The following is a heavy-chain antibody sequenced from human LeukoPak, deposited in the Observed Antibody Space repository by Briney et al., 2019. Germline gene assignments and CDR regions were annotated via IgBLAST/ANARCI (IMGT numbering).Heavy chain of an antibody. V-gene: IGHV4-34*01. D-gene: IGHD3-22*01. J-gene: IGHJ4*02. CDR1: GGSFSGYY. CDR3: ARSPGRYYDSSGYYRRLYYFDY. Sequence: SETLSLTCAVYGGSFSGYYWSWIRQPPGKELEWIGEINHSGSTNYNPSLKSRVTISVDTSKNQFSLKLSSVTAADTAVYYCARSPGRYYDSSGYYRRLYYFDYWGQGTLVTVSS. CDR2: INHSGST.